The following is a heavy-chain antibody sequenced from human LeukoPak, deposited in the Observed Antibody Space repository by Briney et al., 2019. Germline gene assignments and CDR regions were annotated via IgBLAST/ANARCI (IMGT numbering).Heavy chain of an antibody. CDR2: ISSSSSYT. J-gene: IGHJ4*02. CDR3: ARDLYGDYVDY. D-gene: IGHD4-17*01. V-gene: IGHV3-11*06. CDR1: GFTFSDYY. Sequence: GGSLRLSCAASGFTFSDYYMSWIRQAPGKGLEWVSYISSSSSYTNYVDSVKGRFTISRDNAKNSLYLQMNSLRAEDTAVYYCARDLYGDYVDYWGQGTLVTVSS.